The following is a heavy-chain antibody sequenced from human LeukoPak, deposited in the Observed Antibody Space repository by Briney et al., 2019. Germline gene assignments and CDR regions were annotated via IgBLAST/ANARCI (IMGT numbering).Heavy chain of an antibody. CDR3: ARDLATVTTPFDY. J-gene: IGHJ4*02. Sequence: GGSLRLSCAASGFTFSSYGMHWVRQAPGKGLEWVAVIWYDGSNKYYADSVKGRFTISRDNSKNTLYLQMNSLRAEDTAVYYCARDLATVTTPFDYWGQGTLVTVSS. CDR2: IWYDGSNK. D-gene: IGHD4-17*01. CDR1: GFTFSSYG. V-gene: IGHV3-33*01.